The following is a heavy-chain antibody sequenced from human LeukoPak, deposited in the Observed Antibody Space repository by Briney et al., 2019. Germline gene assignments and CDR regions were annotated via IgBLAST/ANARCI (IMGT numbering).Heavy chain of an antibody. J-gene: IGHJ4*02. Sequence: PGGSLRLSCAASGFTVSSNYMSWVRQAPGKGLEWVSVIYSGGSTYYADSVKGQFTISRDNSKNTLYLRMNSLGAEDTAVYYCAKEYSGRNQFDYWGQGTLVAVSS. CDR2: IYSGGST. CDR3: AKEYSGRNQFDY. D-gene: IGHD1-14*01. CDR1: GFTVSSNY. V-gene: IGHV3-53*01.